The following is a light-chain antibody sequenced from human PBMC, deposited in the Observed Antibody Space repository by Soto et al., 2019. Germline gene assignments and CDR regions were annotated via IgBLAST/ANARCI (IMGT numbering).Light chain of an antibody. CDR1: QSVSSN. J-gene: IGKJ1*01. Sequence: EIVMTQSPATLSVSPGERATLSCRASQSVSSNLAWYQQKPGQAPRLLIYGASTRATGIPARFSGSGSGTDFTLTISSLQSDDLAVYYCQQYDKWPRTFGQGTKVDI. CDR3: QQYDKWPRT. V-gene: IGKV3-15*01. CDR2: GAS.